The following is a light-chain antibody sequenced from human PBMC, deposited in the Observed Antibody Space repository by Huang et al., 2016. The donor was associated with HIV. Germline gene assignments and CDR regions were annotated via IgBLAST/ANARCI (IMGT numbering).Light chain of an antibody. CDR3: HQYGSPPFT. J-gene: IGKJ3*01. V-gene: IGKV3-20*01. CDR1: QSVTSNY. Sequence: EIVLTQSPGTLSLSPGERATLSCRARQSVTSNYLAWYLQKPGQAPTLRIDGAASRATDIPDRFSGSGSGTDFTLTISRLEPEDFAVYYCHQYGSPPFTFGPGTKVDIK. CDR2: GAA.